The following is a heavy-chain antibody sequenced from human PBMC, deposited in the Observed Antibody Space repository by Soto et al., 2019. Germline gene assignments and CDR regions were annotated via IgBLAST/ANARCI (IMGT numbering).Heavy chain of an antibody. V-gene: IGHV3-30*18. CDR2: ISYDGSNK. Sequence: LACAASGLSSSSYGMHRVRKAPGKGLEWVAVISYDGSNKYYVDSVKGRFTISRDNSKNTLYLQMNSLRAEDTAVYYCAKDGYDFWSGRAHYYYYYGMDVWGQGTTVTVSS. J-gene: IGHJ6*02. CDR1: GLSSSSYG. D-gene: IGHD3-3*01. CDR3: AKDGYDFWSGRAHYYYYYGMDV.